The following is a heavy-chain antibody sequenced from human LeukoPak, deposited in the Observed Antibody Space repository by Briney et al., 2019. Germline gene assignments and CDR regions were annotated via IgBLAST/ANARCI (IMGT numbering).Heavy chain of an antibody. V-gene: IGHV4-59*12. CDR3: ARLQLDYYYMDV. J-gene: IGHJ6*03. D-gene: IGHD1-1*01. CDR1: GGSISSYY. Sequence: SETLSLTCTVSGGSISSYYWSWIRQPPGKGLEWIGYIYYSGSTNYNPSLKSRVTISVDTSKNQFSLKLSSVTAADTAVYYCARLQLDYYYMDVWGKGTTVTVSS. CDR2: IYYSGST.